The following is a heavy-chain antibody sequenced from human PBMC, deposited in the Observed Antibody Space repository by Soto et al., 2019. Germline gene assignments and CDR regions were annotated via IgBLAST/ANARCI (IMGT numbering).Heavy chain of an antibody. CDR1: GGSISSGGYY. CDR2: IYYSGST. Sequence: QVQLQESGPGLVKPSQTLSLTCTVSGGSISSGGYYWSWIRQHPGKGLEWIGYIYYSGSTYYNPSLKSRVTISVDTSKNQFSLKLSSVTAADTAVYYCARTLMVRGVIIPWYFDYWGQGTLVTVSS. D-gene: IGHD3-10*01. V-gene: IGHV4-31*03. CDR3: ARTLMVRGVIIPWYFDY. J-gene: IGHJ4*02.